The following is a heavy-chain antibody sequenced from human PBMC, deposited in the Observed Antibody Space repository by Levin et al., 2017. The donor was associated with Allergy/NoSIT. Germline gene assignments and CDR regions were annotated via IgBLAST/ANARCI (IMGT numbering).Heavy chain of an antibody. J-gene: IGHJ4*02. Sequence: SETLSLTCTVSGGSINSSSYFWGWIRQPPGTGLEWIGTIYYTGSTYYNPSLEGRVTISVDTSKNQFSLKLTSVTAADTAVYYCARRDYGGSTLDCWGQGTLVTVSS. CDR2: IYYTGST. D-gene: IGHD4-23*01. CDR1: GGSINSSSYF. V-gene: IGHV4-39*01. CDR3: ARRDYGGSTLDC.